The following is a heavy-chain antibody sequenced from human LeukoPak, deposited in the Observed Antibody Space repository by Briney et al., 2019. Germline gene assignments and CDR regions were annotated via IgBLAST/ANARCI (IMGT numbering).Heavy chain of an antibody. CDR1: GYTFTGYY. CDR2: INPNSGGT. Sequence: ASVKVSCKASGYTFTGYYMHWVRQAPGQGLEWMGRINPNSGGTNYAQKFQGRVTMTRDTSISTAYMELSRLRSDDTAVYYCARDLVLFNWAYFDYWGQGTLVTVSS. D-gene: IGHD7-27*01. V-gene: IGHV1-2*06. J-gene: IGHJ4*02. CDR3: ARDLVLFNWAYFDY.